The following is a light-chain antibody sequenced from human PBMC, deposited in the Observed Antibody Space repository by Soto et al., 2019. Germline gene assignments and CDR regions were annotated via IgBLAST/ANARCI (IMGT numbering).Light chain of an antibody. CDR2: YES. J-gene: IGKJ3*01. V-gene: IGKV3-15*01. CDR1: ESVHRN. Sequence: EVVMTQSPATLSVSPGERVTLSCRASESVHRNLAWYPQKPGQGPSLLIYYESTRGTGVPDRFTGSGSGKEFTLTISSLQSEDIGVYHSQHYSNWPPTFGPGTKVEIK. CDR3: QHYSNWPPT.